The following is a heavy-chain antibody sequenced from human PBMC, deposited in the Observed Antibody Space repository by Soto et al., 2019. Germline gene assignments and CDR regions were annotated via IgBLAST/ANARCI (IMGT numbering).Heavy chain of an antibody. CDR3: ARRHGSGWFSDY. CDR2: VYPGGTT. J-gene: IGHJ4*02. CDR1: GASVSSTNHY. Sequence: SETLSLTCTVSGASVSSTNHYWGWIRQSPGKGLEWIGSVYPGGTTFYNPSLKSRLTISIDTSTNQVSVKLTSVTAADTAVYYCARRHGSGWFSDYWGQGTLVTVSS. V-gene: IGHV4-39*01. D-gene: IGHD6-19*01.